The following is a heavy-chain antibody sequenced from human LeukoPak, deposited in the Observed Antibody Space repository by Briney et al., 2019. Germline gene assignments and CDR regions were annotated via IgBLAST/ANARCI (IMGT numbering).Heavy chain of an antibody. CDR3: TTLDFWSGYLGY. Sequence: PGGSLRLSCGASGFTFRNAWMSWGRQAPGKGLEMVDRFKRKTDGGTADYAAPVKGRCTIPRDDSINTLYLQMNSVKTECTAVYYCTTLDFWSGYLGYWGQGTRVTVYS. J-gene: IGHJ4*02. V-gene: IGHV3-15*01. CDR2: FKRKTDGGTA. D-gene: IGHD3-3*01. CDR1: GFTFRNAW.